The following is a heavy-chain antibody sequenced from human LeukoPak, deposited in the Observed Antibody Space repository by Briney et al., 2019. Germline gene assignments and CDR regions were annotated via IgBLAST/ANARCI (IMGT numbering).Heavy chain of an antibody. CDR1: GGSISSGGYY. Sequence: SETLSLTCTVSGGSISSGGYYWSWIRQHPGKGLEWNGYIYYSGSNYYNPSLKSRVTISVDTSKNQFSLRLSSVPAADTAVYYCARVPSSGYYPLFDYWGQGTLVTVSS. D-gene: IGHD3-22*01. V-gene: IGHV4-31*03. J-gene: IGHJ4*02. CDR2: IYYSGSN. CDR3: ARVPSSGYYPLFDY.